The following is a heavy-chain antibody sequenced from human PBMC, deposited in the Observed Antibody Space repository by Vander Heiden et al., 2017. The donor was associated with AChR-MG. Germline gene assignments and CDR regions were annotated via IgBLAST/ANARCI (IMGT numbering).Heavy chain of an antibody. D-gene: IGHD6-19*01. J-gene: IGHJ3*02. CDR2: ISSSGSTI. CDR3: ARDRLRWLVRPDAFDI. CDR1: GFPFSDYY. Sequence: QVQLVESGGGLVKPGGSLRLSCAASGFPFSDYYMSWIRQAPGKGLEWVSYISSSGSTIYYADSVKGRFTISRDNAKNSLYLQMNSLRAEDTAVYYCARDRLRWLVRPDAFDIWGQGTMVTVSS. V-gene: IGHV3-11*01.